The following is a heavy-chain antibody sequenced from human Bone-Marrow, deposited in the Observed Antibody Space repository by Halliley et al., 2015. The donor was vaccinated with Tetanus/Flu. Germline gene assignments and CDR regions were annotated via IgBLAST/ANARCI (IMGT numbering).Heavy chain of an antibody. D-gene: IGHD1-26*01. CDR2: INPSDGHT. Sequence: INPSDGHTIYAQKFQCRVPMTRDTSTSTVYMDLSSLRSDDTAVYYCAKDSGSSGSIGYFDSWGQGTVVT. J-gene: IGHJ4*02. V-gene: IGHV1-46*01. CDR3: AKDSGSSGSIGYFDS.